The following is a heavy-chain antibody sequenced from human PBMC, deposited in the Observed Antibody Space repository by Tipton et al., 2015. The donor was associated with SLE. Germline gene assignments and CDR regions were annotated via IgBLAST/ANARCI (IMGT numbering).Heavy chain of an antibody. CDR2: IYYSGRT. CDR3: ARNRGTLDHAFDI. CDR1: GGSISSSSYY. Sequence: TLSLTCTASGGSISSSSYYWGWIRQPPGKGLEWIGRIYYSGRTFYNPSLKSRVTISVDTSKNQFSLKLSSVTAADTAVYYCARNRGTLDHAFDIWGQGIMVTVSS. V-gene: IGHV4-39*01. D-gene: IGHD1-1*01. J-gene: IGHJ3*02.